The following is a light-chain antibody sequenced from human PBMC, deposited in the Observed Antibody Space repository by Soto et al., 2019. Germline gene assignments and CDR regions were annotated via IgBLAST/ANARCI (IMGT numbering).Light chain of an antibody. CDR1: QSVSSY. J-gene: IGKJ1*01. Sequence: EIVLTQSPGTLSLSPGERATLSCRASQSVSSYLAWYQQKPGQAPRLLIYGTSSRATGIPDRFSGSGSGTDFTLTISRLEPEDFAVYYCQQYAISPWAFGQGTKVDIK. V-gene: IGKV3-20*01. CDR3: QQYAISPWA. CDR2: GTS.